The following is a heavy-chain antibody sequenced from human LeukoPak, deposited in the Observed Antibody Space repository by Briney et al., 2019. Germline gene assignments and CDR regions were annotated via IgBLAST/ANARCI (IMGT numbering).Heavy chain of an antibody. Sequence: GASVKVSCKASGYTFTSYAMNWVRQAPGQGLEWMGWINTNTGNPTYAQGFTGRFVFSLDTSVSTAYLQISSLKAEDTAVYFCARTNDFWSGYYLASDYWGQGTLVTVSS. D-gene: IGHD3-3*01. V-gene: IGHV7-4-1*02. J-gene: IGHJ4*02. CDR2: INTNTGNP. CDR3: ARTNDFWSGYYLASDY. CDR1: GYTFTSYA.